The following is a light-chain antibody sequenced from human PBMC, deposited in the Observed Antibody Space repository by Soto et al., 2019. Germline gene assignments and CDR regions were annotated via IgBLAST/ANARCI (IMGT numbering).Light chain of an antibody. CDR1: QSVSSN. CDR3: QHYNNWPLT. V-gene: IGKV3-15*01. Sequence: EIVMTQSPVTLSVSPGERVTLSCRASQSVSSNLAWYQQKPGQAPSLLIYGAFTRATGVPARFSGTGSGTEFTLTISSLQSEDFAVYYCQHYNNWPLTFGQGTKVDIK. J-gene: IGKJ1*01. CDR2: GAF.